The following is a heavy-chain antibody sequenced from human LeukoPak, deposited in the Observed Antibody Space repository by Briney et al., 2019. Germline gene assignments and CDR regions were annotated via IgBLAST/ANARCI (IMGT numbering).Heavy chain of an antibody. CDR1: GGSIRSSSYY. V-gene: IGHV4-39*07. Sequence: PSETLSLTCTVSGGSIRSSSYYWGWIRQPPGKGLEWIGSIYYSGSTYYNPSLKSRVTISVDTSKNQFSLKLSSVTAADTAVYYCARLGFDGSMDVWGKGTTVTISS. CDR3: ARLGFDGSMDV. J-gene: IGHJ6*03. D-gene: IGHD3-10*01. CDR2: IYYSGST.